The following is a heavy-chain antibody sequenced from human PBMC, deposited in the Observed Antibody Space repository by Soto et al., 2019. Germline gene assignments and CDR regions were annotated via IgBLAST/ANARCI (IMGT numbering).Heavy chain of an antibody. CDR3: ARGSAVYCSGGSCYSDYYYYMDV. CDR1: GFTFSSYG. CDR2: IWYDGSNK. V-gene: IGHV3-33*01. J-gene: IGHJ6*03. D-gene: IGHD2-15*01. Sequence: GGSLRLSCAASGFTFSSYGMHWVRQAPGKGLEWVAVIWYDGSNKYYADSVKGRFTISRDNSKNTLYLQMNSLRAEDTAVYYCARGSAVYCSGGSCYSDYYYYMDVWGKGTTVTVSS.